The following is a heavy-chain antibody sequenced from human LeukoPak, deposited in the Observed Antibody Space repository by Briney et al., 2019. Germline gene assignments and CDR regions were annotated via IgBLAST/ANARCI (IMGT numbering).Heavy chain of an antibody. D-gene: IGHD2-2*01. CDR3: AGSPLGYCSSTSCYENWFDP. Sequence: SQTLSLTCAVSGGSISSGGYSWSWIRQPPGKGLEWIGYIYHSGSTYYNPSLKSRVTISVDRSKDQFSLKLSSVTAADTAVYYCAGSPLGYCSSTSCYENWFDPWGQGTLVTVSS. V-gene: IGHV4-30-2*01. CDR1: GGSISSGGYS. CDR2: IYHSGST. J-gene: IGHJ5*02.